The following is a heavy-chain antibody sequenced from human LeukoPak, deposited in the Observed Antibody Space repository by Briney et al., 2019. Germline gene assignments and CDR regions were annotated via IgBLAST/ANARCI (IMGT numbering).Heavy chain of an antibody. J-gene: IGHJ4*02. Sequence: ASETLPLTCNVSGGSISYYYWTWIRQPPGRGLEWIGSISNSGSTNYNPSLKSRVTISVDTSKNQISLKLSSVTAADTAVYYCARSRDGYNLGYWGQGTLVTVSS. V-gene: IGHV4-59*01. CDR3: ARSRDGYNLGY. CDR2: ISNSGST. D-gene: IGHD5-24*01. CDR1: GGSISYYY.